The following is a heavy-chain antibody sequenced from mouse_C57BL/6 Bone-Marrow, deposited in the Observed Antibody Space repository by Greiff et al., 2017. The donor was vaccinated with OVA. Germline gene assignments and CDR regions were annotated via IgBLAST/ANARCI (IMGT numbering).Heavy chain of an antibody. CDR2: IHPNGGST. V-gene: IGHV1-64*01. CDR1: GYTFTSYW. D-gene: IGHD2-5*01. CDR3: ARYDYYSNYPWFAY. J-gene: IGHJ3*01. Sequence: QVQLQQPGAELVKPGASVKLSCKASGYTFTSYWMHWVKQRPGQGLEWIGMIHPNGGSTNYNEKFKSKATLTVDKSSSTAYMQLSSLTSADSAVYDCARYDYYSNYPWFAYWGQGTLVTVSA.